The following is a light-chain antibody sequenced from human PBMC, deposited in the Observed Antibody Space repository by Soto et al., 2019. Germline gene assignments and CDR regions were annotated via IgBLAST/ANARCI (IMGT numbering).Light chain of an antibody. CDR1: QSISSH. CDR3: QQRINWPLT. V-gene: IGKV3-11*01. Sequence: EIVLTQSPSTLSLSPGERATLSCRASQSISSHLAWYQQKPGQAPRLLIYGASNKATGLPARFSGSGSGTDLTLTTSSLEPEDFAIYYSQQRINWPLTFGGGTKLEIK. CDR2: GAS. J-gene: IGKJ4*01.